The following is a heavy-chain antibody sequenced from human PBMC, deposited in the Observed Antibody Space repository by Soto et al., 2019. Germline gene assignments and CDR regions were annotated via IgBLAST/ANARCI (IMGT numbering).Heavy chain of an antibody. D-gene: IGHD3-10*01. CDR2: IWYDGSDE. Sequence: VQSGGGVVQPGGSLRLSCAASGFTFTKYGMHWVRQAPGKGLEWVAVIWYDGSDEKYADSVKGRFTISRDDSKNTVSLQMNRLRVEDTALYYFVGSGTYYLDYWGQGSLVTVSS. CDR1: GFTFTKYG. J-gene: IGHJ4*02. V-gene: IGHV3-33*01. CDR3: VGSGTYYLDY.